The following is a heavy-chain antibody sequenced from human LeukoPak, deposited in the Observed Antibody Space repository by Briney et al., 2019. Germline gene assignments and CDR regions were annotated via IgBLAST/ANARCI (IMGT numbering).Heavy chain of an antibody. V-gene: IGHV4-30-4*01. CDR2: IYYGGST. CDR1: GGSISSGDYY. CDR3: ARGGGDGYNLGDY. D-gene: IGHD5-24*01. J-gene: IGHJ4*02. Sequence: PSQTLSLTCTVSGGSISSGDYYWSWIRQPPGKGLEWIGYIYYGGSTYYNPSLKSRVTISVDTSKNQFSLKLSSVTAADTAVYYCARGGGDGYNLGDYWGQGTLVTVSS.